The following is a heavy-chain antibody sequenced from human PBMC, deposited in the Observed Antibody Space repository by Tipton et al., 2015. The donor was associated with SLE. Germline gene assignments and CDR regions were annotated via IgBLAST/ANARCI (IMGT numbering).Heavy chain of an antibody. CDR3: ARGRLARYFDL. CDR2: IYHSGST. J-gene: IGHJ2*01. V-gene: IGHV4-39*07. CDR1: GGSISSSSYY. Sequence: TLSLTCTVSGGSISSSSYYWGWIRQPPGKGLEWIGSIYHSGSTYYNPSLKSRVTISVDTSKNQFSLKLISVTAADTAEYYCARGRLARYFDLWGRCTLVTVSS. D-gene: IGHD6-6*01.